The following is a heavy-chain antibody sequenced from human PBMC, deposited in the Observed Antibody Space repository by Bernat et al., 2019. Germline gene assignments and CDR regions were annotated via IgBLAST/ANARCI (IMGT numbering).Heavy chain of an antibody. V-gene: IGHV3-21*01. CDR1: GFTFSSYS. D-gene: IGHD6-19*01. J-gene: IGHJ6*02. CDR3: ARDFSGADYYYYGMDV. Sequence: EVQLVESGGGLVKPGGSLRLSCAASGFTFSSYSMNWVRQAPGKGLEWVSSISSSSSYIYSPASVKGRFTISRDNAKNSLYLQMNSLRAEDTAVYYCARDFSGADYYYYGMDVWGQGTTVTVSS. CDR2: ISSSSSYI.